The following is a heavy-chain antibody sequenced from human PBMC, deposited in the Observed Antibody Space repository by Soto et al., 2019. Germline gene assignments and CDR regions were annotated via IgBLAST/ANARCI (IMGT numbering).Heavy chain of an antibody. CDR2: ISSNGNST. Sequence: GVSLRLPCSAAGFTFRSYAVHWVRPAPGKGLEYVSAISSNGNSTYYADSVKGRFTISRDNSKNTLYLQMRSLRTEDTAVYYCVKPRVRGAISGGMDVRGQGTTVT. V-gene: IGHV3-64D*06. CDR1: GFTFRSYA. D-gene: IGHD2-2*02. J-gene: IGHJ6*01. CDR3: VKPRVRGAISGGMDV.